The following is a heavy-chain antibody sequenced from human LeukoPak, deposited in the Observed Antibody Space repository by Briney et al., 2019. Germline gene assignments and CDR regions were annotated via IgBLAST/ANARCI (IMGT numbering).Heavy chain of an antibody. J-gene: IGHJ5*02. CDR3: ASTYYDFWSGYYSRIGWFDP. Sequence: SETLSLTCTVSGGSISSGDYYWSWIRQPPGKGLEWIGYIYYSGSTYYNPSLKSRVTISVDTSKNQFSLKLSSVTAADTAVYYCASTYYDFWSGYYSRIGWFDPWGQGTLVTVSS. D-gene: IGHD3-3*01. CDR1: GGSISSGDYY. V-gene: IGHV4-30-4*08. CDR2: IYYSGST.